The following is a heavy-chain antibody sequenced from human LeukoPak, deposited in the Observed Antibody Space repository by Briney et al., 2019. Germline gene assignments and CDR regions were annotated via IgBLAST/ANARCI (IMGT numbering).Heavy chain of an antibody. CDR3: GRYRITEEGGHFDY. CDR1: GYTFIDYY. D-gene: IGHD3-16*01. J-gene: IGHJ4*02. Sequence: ASVKVSCEASGYTFIDYYMHWVRQAPGQGLEWMGWINPKSGGTNYAQKFQDRVTMTRDTSINSVSMELSRLRSDDTAVYYCGRYRITEEGGHFDYWGQGTLVTVSS. CDR2: INPKSGGT. V-gene: IGHV1-2*02.